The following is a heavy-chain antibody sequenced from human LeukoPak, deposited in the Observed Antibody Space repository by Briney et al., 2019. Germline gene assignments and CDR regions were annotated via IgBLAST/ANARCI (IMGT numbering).Heavy chain of an antibody. CDR2: ISGSGGST. V-gene: IGHV3-23*01. CDR1: GFTFSSYG. D-gene: IGHD6-19*01. CDR3: AKDRWAVAGSYYYYMDV. J-gene: IGHJ6*03. Sequence: GGSLRLSCAASGFTFSSYGMSWVRQAPGKGLEWVSAISGSGGSTYYADSVKGRFTISRDNSKNALYLQMNSLRAEDTAVYYCAKDRWAVAGSYYYYMDVWGKGTTVTISS.